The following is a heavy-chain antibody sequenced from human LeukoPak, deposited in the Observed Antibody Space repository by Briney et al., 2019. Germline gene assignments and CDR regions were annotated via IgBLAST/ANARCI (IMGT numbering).Heavy chain of an antibody. CDR3: ARDGGGGTWYDFWSGYYLDY. CDR2: IKQDGSEK. V-gene: IGHV3-7*01. CDR1: GFTFNSYS. Sequence: GGSLRLSCAASGFTFNSYSMHWVRQAPGKGLEWVANIKQDGSEKYYVDSVKGRFTISRDNAKNSLYLQMNSLRAEDTAVYYCARDGGGGTWYDFWSGYYLDYWGQGTLVTVSS. J-gene: IGHJ4*02. D-gene: IGHD3-3*01.